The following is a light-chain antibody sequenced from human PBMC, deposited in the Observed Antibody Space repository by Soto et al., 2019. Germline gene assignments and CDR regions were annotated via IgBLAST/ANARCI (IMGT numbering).Light chain of an antibody. V-gene: IGKV1-5*01. J-gene: IGKJ1*01. Sequence: DIQMTQSPSTLSASVGDRVTITCRASQTITIWLAWYQQKPGKAPNLLIYDASSLQSGVRSRFSGSGSGTEFTLTISSLQPYDVATYYRQQYYAHPRTFGQGTKVEI. CDR1: QTITIW. CDR2: DAS. CDR3: QQYYAHPRT.